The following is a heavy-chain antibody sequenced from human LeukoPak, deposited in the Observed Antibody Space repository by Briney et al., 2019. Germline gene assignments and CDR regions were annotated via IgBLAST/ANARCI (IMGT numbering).Heavy chain of an antibody. Sequence: PGGSLRLSCAASGLTFSSYGMHWVRQAPGKGLEWVAFIRYDGSNKYYADSVKGRFTISRDNSKNTLYLQMNSLRAEDTAVYYCAKGKLGSDAFDIWGQGTMVTVSS. J-gene: IGHJ3*02. V-gene: IGHV3-30*02. D-gene: IGHD3-3*02. CDR2: IRYDGSNK. CDR1: GLTFSSYG. CDR3: AKGKLGSDAFDI.